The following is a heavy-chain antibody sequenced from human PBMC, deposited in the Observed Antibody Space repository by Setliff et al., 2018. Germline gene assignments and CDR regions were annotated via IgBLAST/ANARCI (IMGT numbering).Heavy chain of an antibody. CDR1: GYTFTGNY. J-gene: IGHJ4*01. CDR3: ARAKGTTMATQYFDY. CDR2: IDPSGDYT. D-gene: IGHD3-10*01. Sequence: GASVKVSCKASGYTFTGNYMHWGRQAPGQGLEWMGIIDPSGDYTKYAQKFQGRVTMTRDTSTTTVYMELSSLRSDDTAVYYCARAKGTTMATQYFDYGGHGTLFAVSS. V-gene: IGHV1-46*01.